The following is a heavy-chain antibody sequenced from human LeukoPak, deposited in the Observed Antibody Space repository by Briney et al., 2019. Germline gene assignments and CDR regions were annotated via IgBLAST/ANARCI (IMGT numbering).Heavy chain of an antibody. Sequence: SQTLSLTCAVSGGSISSGGYSWSWIRQPPGKGLGWIGYISHSGSTYYNPSLKSRVTISVDRSKNQFSLKLSSVTAADTAVYYCARDRYDTSGYYIHYWGQGTLVTVSS. D-gene: IGHD3-22*01. CDR1: GGSISSGGYS. CDR3: ARDRYDTSGYYIHY. CDR2: ISHSGST. V-gene: IGHV4-30-2*01. J-gene: IGHJ4*02.